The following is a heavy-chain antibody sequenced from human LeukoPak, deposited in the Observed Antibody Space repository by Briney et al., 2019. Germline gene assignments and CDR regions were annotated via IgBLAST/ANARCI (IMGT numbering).Heavy chain of an antibody. CDR3: ARVTVYYYDSSGYYEDYFDY. Sequence: GSSVKVSCKASGGTFSSYAISWVRQAPGQGLEWMGWISAYNGNTNYAQKLQGRVTMTTDTSTSTAYMELRSLRSDDTAVYYCARVTVYYYDSSGYYEDYFDYWGQGTLVTVSS. J-gene: IGHJ4*02. D-gene: IGHD3-22*01. CDR1: GGTFSSYA. CDR2: ISAYNGNT. V-gene: IGHV1-18*01.